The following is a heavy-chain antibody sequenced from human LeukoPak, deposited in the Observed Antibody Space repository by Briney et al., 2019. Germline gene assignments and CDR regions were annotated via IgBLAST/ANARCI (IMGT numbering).Heavy chain of an antibody. J-gene: IGHJ4*02. Sequence: PGGSLRLSCAAPGFTFSSYGMNWVRQAPGKGLEWVAFIRYDGSNKYYVDSVKGRFTISRDSSKNTLYLQMNSLRTEDTAVYYCAKESQLSYSGTFYIDYWGQGTLVTVSS. V-gene: IGHV3-30*02. CDR1: GFTFSSYG. D-gene: IGHD1-26*01. CDR3: AKESQLSYSGTFYIDY. CDR2: IRYDGSNK.